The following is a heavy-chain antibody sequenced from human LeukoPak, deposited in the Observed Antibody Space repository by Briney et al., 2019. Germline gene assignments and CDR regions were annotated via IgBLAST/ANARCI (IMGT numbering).Heavy chain of an antibody. V-gene: IGHV4-38-2*01. Sequence: SETLSLTCAVYGGSFSGYYWGWIRQAPGKGLEWIGSIYHSGSTYYSPSLKSRVTISVDTSKNQFSLKLSSVTAADTAVYYCARATAGTTLFEGIDYWGQGILVTVSS. CDR1: GGSFSGYY. J-gene: IGHJ4*02. CDR2: IYHSGST. D-gene: IGHD1-1*01. CDR3: ARATAGTTLFEGIDY.